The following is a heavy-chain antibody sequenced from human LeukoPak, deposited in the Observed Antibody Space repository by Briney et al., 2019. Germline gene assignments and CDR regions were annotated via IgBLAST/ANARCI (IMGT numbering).Heavy chain of an antibody. V-gene: IGHV4-39*07. J-gene: IGHJ4*02. CDR3: ARGVWGSYRYYFDY. CDR1: GGSISSSSYY. D-gene: IGHD3-16*02. CDR2: IYYSGST. Sequence: SETLSLTCTVSGGSISSSSYYWGWIRQPPGKGLGGIGSIYYSGSTYYNPSLKSRITISVDTSKNQFSLKLSSVTAADTAVYYCARGVWGSYRYYFDYWGQGTLVTVSS.